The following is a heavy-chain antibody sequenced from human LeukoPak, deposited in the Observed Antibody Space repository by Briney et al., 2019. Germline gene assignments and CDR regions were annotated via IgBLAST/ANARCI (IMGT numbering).Heavy chain of an antibody. J-gene: IGHJ4*02. V-gene: IGHV3-23*01. CDR1: EFTFSNYA. CDR3: AKDRGSSTWLFDH. Sequence: PGGSLRLSCAASEFTFSNYAMSWVRQAPGKGLEWVSAISGSGGTTYYADSVKGRFTIFRDNSKNTLYLQMNSLRAEDTAVYYCAKDRGSSTWLFDHWGQGTLVTVSS. CDR2: ISGSGGTT. D-gene: IGHD2-2*01.